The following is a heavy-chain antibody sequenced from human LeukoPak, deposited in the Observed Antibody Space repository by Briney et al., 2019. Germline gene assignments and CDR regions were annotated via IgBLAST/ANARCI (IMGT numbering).Heavy chain of an antibody. CDR2: ISSSGSTI. CDR1: GFTFSSYG. Sequence: GGSLRLSCAASGFTFSSYGMHWVRQAPGRGLEWVSYISSSGSTIYYADSVKGRFTISRDNSKNTLYLQMNSLRAEDTAVYYCARTDYYDSSGYLSPFDYWGQGTLVTVSS. CDR3: ARTDYYDSSGYLSPFDY. J-gene: IGHJ4*02. V-gene: IGHV3-48*01. D-gene: IGHD3-22*01.